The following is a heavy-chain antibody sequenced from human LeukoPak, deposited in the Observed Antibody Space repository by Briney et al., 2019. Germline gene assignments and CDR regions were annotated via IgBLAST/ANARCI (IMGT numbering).Heavy chain of an antibody. CDR2: MNPNSGNT. D-gene: IGHD1-26*01. Sequence: ASVKVSCKTSGYTFTGYYMQWVRQAPGQGLEWMGWMNPNSGNTGYAQKFQGRVTMTRNTSISTAYMELRSLRSDDTAVYYCARTNSGSALPRFDYWGQGTLVTVSS. V-gene: IGHV1-8*02. CDR3: ARTNSGSALPRFDY. J-gene: IGHJ4*02. CDR1: GYTFTGYY.